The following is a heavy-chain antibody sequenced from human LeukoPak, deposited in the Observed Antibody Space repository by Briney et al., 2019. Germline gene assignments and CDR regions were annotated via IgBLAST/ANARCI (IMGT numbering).Heavy chain of an antibody. Sequence: GESLTLSCAVSGFSFSSNGMSWVRQVPGQGMGWDSAVSTGGGSTNYANSGKDRFTTFTDNSTNTLYLRMNSLRAEDTTLDYSARTAMCDYVRFPKDYWGQGTLVTVSS. CDR3: ARTAMCDYVRFPKDY. D-gene: IGHD4-17*01. CDR1: GFSFSSNG. J-gene: IGHJ4*02. V-gene: IGHV3-23*01. CDR2: VSTGGGST.